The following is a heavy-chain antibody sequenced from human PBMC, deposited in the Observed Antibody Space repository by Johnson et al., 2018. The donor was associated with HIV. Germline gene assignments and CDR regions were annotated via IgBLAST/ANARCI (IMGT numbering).Heavy chain of an antibody. Sequence: QVQLVESGGGVVQPGGSLRLSCAASGFTFSSYAMHWVRQAPGKGLEWVAVVSYDGSNKYHADSVKGRFTISRDNSKKTLYLQMNSLRADDTAVYYCARGGGYWEVIAFDIWGQGTMVTVSS. D-gene: IGHD1-26*01. CDR1: GFTFSSYA. CDR3: ARGGGYWEVIAFDI. V-gene: IGHV3-30-3*01. CDR2: VSYDGSNK. J-gene: IGHJ3*02.